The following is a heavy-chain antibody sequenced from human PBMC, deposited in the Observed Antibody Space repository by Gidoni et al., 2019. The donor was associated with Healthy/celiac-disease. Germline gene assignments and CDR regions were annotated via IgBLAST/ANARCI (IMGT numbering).Heavy chain of an antibody. V-gene: IGHV3-9*01. J-gene: IGHJ5*02. CDR2: IGWNSGSI. D-gene: IGHD4-17*01. CDR1: GCTFDDYA. CDR3: AKDAEIYGDYRGNWFDP. Sequence: EVQLVESGGGVVQPGRSLRLSCAAAGCTFDDYAMHWVRQAPGKGLGWVSGIGWNSGSIDYADSVKGRFTISRDNAKNSLYLQMNSLRAEDTALYYCAKDAEIYGDYRGNWFDPWGQGTLVTVSS.